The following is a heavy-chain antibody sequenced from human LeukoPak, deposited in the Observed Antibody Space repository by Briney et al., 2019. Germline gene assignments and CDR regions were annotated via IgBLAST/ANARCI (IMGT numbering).Heavy chain of an antibody. D-gene: IGHD2-21*02. J-gene: IGHJ4*02. CDR2: FSNSARS. Sequence: PSETLCLTCTVSGGGISSSSNYSGWVRQPPGKGLEWSVSFSNSARSYYNPPLKSRVTISVDTSKNQYSLKLRSEPAADTAVYYCAPNAMTASPYYFDYWGQGTLVSVSS. CDR1: GGGISSSSNY. V-gene: IGHV4-39*01. CDR3: APNAMTASPYYFDY.